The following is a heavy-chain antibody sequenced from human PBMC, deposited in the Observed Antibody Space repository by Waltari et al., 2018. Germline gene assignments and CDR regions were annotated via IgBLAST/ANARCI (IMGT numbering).Heavy chain of an antibody. V-gene: IGHV4-39*07. J-gene: IGHJ4*02. D-gene: IGHD3-3*01. CDR1: GGSISSSSYY. CDR3: AGYDFWSGQYYFDS. CDR2: IYYSGST. Sequence: QLQLQESGPGLVKPSETLSLTCTVSGGSISSSSYYWGWIRQPPGKGLEWIGSIYYSGSTYYNPSLTSRVTISVDTSKNQFSLKLSSVTAADTAVYYCAGYDFWSGQYYFDSWGQGTLVTVSS.